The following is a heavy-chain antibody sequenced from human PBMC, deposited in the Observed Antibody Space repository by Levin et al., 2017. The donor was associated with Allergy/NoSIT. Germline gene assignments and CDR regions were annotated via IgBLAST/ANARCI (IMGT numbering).Heavy chain of an antibody. J-gene: IGHJ2*01. CDR2: IYHSGST. CDR1: GGSIASDDYS. V-gene: IGHV4-30-2*01. CDR3: ARGGHCSSSPCSPGWFFDL. Sequence: KPSETLSLTCTVSGGSIASDDYSLTWIRQPPGKGLEWIGYIYHSGSTYYNPSLKSRVTISADRSKNQFSLKLYSVTAADTAVYYCARGGHCSSSPCSPGWFFDLCGRGTPVTVSS. D-gene: IGHD2-15*01.